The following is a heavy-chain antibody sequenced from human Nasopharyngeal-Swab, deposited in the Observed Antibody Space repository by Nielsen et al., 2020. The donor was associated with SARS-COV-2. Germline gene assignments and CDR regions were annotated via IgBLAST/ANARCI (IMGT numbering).Heavy chain of an antibody. CDR2: IFYSGNT. Sequence: GSLRLSCTVSGGSISSSSYYWGWIRQPPGQGLEWIGSIFYSGNTYYTPSLKSRVTISVDKSKNQFSLKLSSVTAADTAVYYCAREDSNGYYHEYWGQGTPVTVSS. D-gene: IGHD3-22*01. CDR1: GGSISSSSYY. V-gene: IGHV4-39*07. CDR3: AREDSNGYYHEY. J-gene: IGHJ4*02.